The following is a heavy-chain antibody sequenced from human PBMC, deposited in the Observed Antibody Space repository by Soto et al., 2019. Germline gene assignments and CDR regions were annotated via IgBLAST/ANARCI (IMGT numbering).Heavy chain of an antibody. CDR2: IYWDDDK. CDR3: AHTPVSPYYYRLKSRPDNWFDP. D-gene: IGHD3-10*01. V-gene: IGHV2-5*02. Sequence: SGPTLVKPTQTLTLTCTFSGFSLSTSGVGVGWIRQPPGKALEWLALIYWDDDKRYSPSLKSRLTIPKDTSKNQVVLTMTNMDPVDTATYYCAHTPVSPYYYRLKSRPDNWFDPWGQGTLVTVSS. CDR1: GFSLSTSGVG. J-gene: IGHJ5*02.